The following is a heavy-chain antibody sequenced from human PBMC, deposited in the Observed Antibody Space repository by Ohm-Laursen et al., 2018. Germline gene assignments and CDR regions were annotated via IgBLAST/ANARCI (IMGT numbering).Heavy chain of an antibody. Sequence: SETLSLTCTVSGGSVSSDSYYWSWIRQPPGKGLGWIGYIYYSGSTNYNPSLKSRVTISVDTSKDQFSLKLSSVTAADTAVYYCARASGSYPFYYSYGMDVWGQGTTVTVSS. V-gene: IGHV4-61*01. CDR2: IYYSGST. J-gene: IGHJ6*02. CDR1: GGSVSSDSYY. D-gene: IGHD1-26*01. CDR3: ARASGSYPFYYSYGMDV.